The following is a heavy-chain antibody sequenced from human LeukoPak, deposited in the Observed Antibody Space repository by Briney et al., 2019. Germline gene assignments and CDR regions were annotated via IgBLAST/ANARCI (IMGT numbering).Heavy chain of an antibody. CDR1: GYTLTELS. V-gene: IGHV1-24*01. D-gene: IGHD3-10*01. J-gene: IGHJ5*02. Sequence: ASVKVSCKVSGYTLTELSMHWVRQAPGKGLEWMGGFDPEDGETIYAQKFQGRVTMTEDTSTDTAYMELSSLRSEDTVVYYCATDFRYNYYGSGSYGNKNWFDPWGQGTLVTVSS. CDR2: FDPEDGET. CDR3: ATDFRYNYYGSGSYGNKNWFDP.